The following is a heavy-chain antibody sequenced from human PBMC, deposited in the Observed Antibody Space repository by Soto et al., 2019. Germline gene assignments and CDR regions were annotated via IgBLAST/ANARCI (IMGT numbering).Heavy chain of an antibody. CDR2: IYWDDDK. J-gene: IGHJ4*02. V-gene: IGHV2-5*02. CDR1: GFSLSTSGVG. CDR3: AHARRSYYDFWSGYYPTGFDY. Sequence: QITLKESGPTLVKPTQTLTLTCTFSGFSLSTSGVGVGWIRQPPGKALEWLALIYWDDDKRYSPSLKSRLTSTKDTSKNQVVLTMTNMDPVDTATYYCAHARRSYYDFWSGYYPTGFDYWGQGTLVTVSS. D-gene: IGHD3-3*01.